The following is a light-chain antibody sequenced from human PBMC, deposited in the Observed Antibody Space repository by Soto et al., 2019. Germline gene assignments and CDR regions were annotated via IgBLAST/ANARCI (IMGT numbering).Light chain of an antibody. CDR1: QSVNSN. CDR2: GAS. Sequence: ETVLAQSPGTLSLSPGERATLSCRASQSVNSNLAWYQQKPGQAPRLLMYGASTRATGIPARFSGSGSGTEFTLTISSLQSEDFAFYYCQQYYKWPLWTFCQGTKVAIK. V-gene: IGKV3-15*01. J-gene: IGKJ1*01. CDR3: QQYYKWPLWT.